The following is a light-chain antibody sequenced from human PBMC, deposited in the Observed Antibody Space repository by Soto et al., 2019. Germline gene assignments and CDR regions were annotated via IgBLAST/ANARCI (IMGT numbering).Light chain of an antibody. V-gene: IGKV3-11*01. CDR1: QSVRSF. CDR2: DAS. CDR3: QQYGSSPET. Sequence: DIVLTQSPATLSLSPGERATLSCRASQSVRSFLAWYQQKPGQAPRLLIYDASNRATGIPARFSGSGSGTDFTLTISSLEPEDFAVYYCQQYGSSPETFGQGTKVDIK. J-gene: IGKJ1*01.